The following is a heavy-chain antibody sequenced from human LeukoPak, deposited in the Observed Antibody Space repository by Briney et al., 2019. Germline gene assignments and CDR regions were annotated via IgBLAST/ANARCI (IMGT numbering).Heavy chain of an antibody. CDR3: ARDPVGCSGGSCYGFLDP. CDR1: GYTFTGYY. J-gene: IGHJ5*02. D-gene: IGHD2-15*01. V-gene: IGHV1-2*02. Sequence: ASVKVSCTASGYTFTGYYMHWVRQAPGQGLEWMGWINPNSGGTNYAQKFQGRVTMTRDTSISTAYMELSRLRSDDTAVYYCARDPVGCSGGSCYGFLDPWGQGTLVTVSS. CDR2: INPNSGGT.